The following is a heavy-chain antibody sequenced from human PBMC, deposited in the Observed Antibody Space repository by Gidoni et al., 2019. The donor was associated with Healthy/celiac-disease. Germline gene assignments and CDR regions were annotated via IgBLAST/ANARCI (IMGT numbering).Heavy chain of an antibody. Sequence: EVQLVETGGGLLQPGGSLRLSCAASGFTVSSNYMSWVRQAPGKGLEWVSVIYSGGSTYYADSVKGRFTISRDNSKNTLYLQMNSLRAEDTAVYYCNLGGWHDAFDIWGQGTMVTVSS. V-gene: IGHV3-53*02. D-gene: IGHD6-19*01. CDR3: NLGGWHDAFDI. CDR1: GFTVSSNY. CDR2: IYSGGST. J-gene: IGHJ3*02.